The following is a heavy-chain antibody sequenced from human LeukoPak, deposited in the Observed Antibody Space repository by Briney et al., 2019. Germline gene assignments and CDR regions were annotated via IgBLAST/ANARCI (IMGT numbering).Heavy chain of an antibody. D-gene: IGHD3-22*01. CDR1: AYSISSGYY. Sequence: SETLSLTCTVSAYSISSGYYWGWIRQPPGKGLEWIGSIHHSGSTDYNPSLKSRVTISVDTSKNQFSLKLSSVTAADTAVYYCARDLYDSSGYADYWGQGTLVTVSS. V-gene: IGHV4-38-2*02. CDR3: ARDLYDSSGYADY. CDR2: IHHSGST. J-gene: IGHJ4*02.